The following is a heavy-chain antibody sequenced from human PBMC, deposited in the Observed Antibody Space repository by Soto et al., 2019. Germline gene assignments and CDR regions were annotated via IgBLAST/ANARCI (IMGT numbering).Heavy chain of an antibody. Sequence: QVQLVQSGAEVKKPGSSVKVSCQASGGIFSSNAISWVRQAPGQGLGWMGGILPIFDTTHYAQKFQGRVTITADESTSTAYMELRRLTSEDTALYYCATGGRGYSSAPRFYFEYWGQGTLVTVSS. CDR1: GGIFSSNA. D-gene: IGHD5-18*01. J-gene: IGHJ4*02. V-gene: IGHV1-69*01. CDR2: ILPIFDTT. CDR3: ATGGRGYSSAPRFYFEY.